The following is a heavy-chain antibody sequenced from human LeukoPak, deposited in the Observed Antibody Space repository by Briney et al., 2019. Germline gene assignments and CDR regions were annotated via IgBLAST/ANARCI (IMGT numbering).Heavy chain of an antibody. V-gene: IGHV4-59*08. CDR2: IFYTGDS. CDR1: GVSSSSSY. Sequence: SETLSLTCTVSGVSSSSSYWSWIRQPPGKGLEWIGYIFYTGDSNHNPSFKSRVSISLDTSKDQISLKLYSVTAADTAVYYCARHRFASPLNSWGQGTLVTVSS. D-gene: IGHD2-21*01. J-gene: IGHJ4*02. CDR3: ARHRFASPLNS.